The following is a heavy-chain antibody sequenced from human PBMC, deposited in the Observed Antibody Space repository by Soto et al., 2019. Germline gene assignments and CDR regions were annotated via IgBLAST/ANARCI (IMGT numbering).Heavy chain of an antibody. D-gene: IGHD5-12*01. CDR2: VHYSGST. Sequence: SETLSLTCTVSGGSISGYYWTWIRQAPGKGLEWIGYVHYSGSTHYTPSLKSRVTISVDMSKNQFSLKLNSVTAEDTAVYYCARPVEMATISRSYLFYWGQGTLVTVSS. J-gene: IGHJ4*02. CDR1: GGSISGYY. CDR3: ARPVEMATISRSYLFY. V-gene: IGHV4-59*01.